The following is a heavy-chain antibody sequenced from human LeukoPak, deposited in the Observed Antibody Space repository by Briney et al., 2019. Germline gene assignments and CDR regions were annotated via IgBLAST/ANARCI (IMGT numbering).Heavy chain of an antibody. Sequence: QSGGSLILSCAASGFSFSKYAMHWVRQAPGKGLEWVSFIRHDGNIKNYADSVKGRFTISRDNSKDTLYLQMNSLRAEDTAVYYCTKGDDYGANTRLPKFNWFDPWGQGALVTVSS. J-gene: IGHJ5*02. CDR3: TKGDDYGANTRLPKFNWFDP. V-gene: IGHV3-30*02. CDR1: GFSFSKYA. D-gene: IGHD4-23*01. CDR2: IRHDGNIK.